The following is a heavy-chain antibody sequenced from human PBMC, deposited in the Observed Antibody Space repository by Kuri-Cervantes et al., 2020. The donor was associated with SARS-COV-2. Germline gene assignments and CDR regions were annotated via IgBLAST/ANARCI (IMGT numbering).Heavy chain of an antibody. D-gene: IGHD5-12*01. J-gene: IGHJ4*02. Sequence: ASVKVSCKASGYTFTMFSIHWVRQAPGQRPEWMGWINTANGNTKYSQKFQGRVTISRDTSATTAYMELSSLGSEDTAVYYCARVPRGAVLDYFDYWGQGTLVTVSS. CDR2: INTANGNT. CDR3: ARVPRGAVLDYFDY. V-gene: IGHV1-3*04. CDR1: GYTFTMFS.